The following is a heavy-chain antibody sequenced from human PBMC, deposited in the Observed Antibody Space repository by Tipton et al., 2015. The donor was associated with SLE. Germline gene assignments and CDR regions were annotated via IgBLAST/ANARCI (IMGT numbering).Heavy chain of an antibody. CDR1: GYTFTDYY. CDR3: ARDSLVTFDILTGYYNWFDP. Sequence: QSGAEVKKPGASVKVSCQASGYTFTDYYIHWVRQAPGEGLDWVGWINPNSGGTDSTQKFQGRVTMTRDTSITTAYMDLRSLRSDDTAVYYCARDSLVTFDILTGYYNWFDPWGQGTLVTVSS. J-gene: IGHJ5*02. CDR2: INPNSGGT. D-gene: IGHD3-9*01. V-gene: IGHV1-2*02.